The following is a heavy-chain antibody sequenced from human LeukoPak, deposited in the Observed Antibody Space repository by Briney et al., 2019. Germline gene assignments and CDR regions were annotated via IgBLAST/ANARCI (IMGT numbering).Heavy chain of an antibody. CDR3: ARDLANDYYYYGKDV. CDR1: GDTFSSYA. CDR2: IIPFLATT. V-gene: IGHV1-69*13. J-gene: IGHJ6*02. Sequence: GASVKVSCKASGDTFSSYAISWVRRAPGQGLEWMGGIIPFLATTNYAQKFQGRVTITADESTSTAYMELSSLRSEDTAVYYCARDLANDYYYYGKDVWGQGTTVTVSS.